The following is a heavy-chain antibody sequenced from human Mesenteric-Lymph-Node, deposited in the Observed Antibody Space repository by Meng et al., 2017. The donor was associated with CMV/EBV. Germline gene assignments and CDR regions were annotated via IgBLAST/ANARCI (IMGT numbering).Heavy chain of an antibody. Sequence: GSLRLSCAVYGGSFSGYYWSWIRQPPGKGLEWIGEINHSGSTNYNPSLKSRVTISVDTSKNQFSLKLSSVTAADTAVYYCARDTLYYFNYWGQGTLVTVSS. CDR2: INHSGST. V-gene: IGHV4-34*01. CDR1: GGSFSGYY. D-gene: IGHD2-2*02. J-gene: IGHJ4*02. CDR3: ARDTLYYFNY.